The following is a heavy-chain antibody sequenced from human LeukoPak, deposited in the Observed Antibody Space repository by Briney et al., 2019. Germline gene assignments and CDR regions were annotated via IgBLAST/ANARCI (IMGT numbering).Heavy chain of an antibody. CDR3: AKAEYSGSYHSADY. D-gene: IGHD1-26*01. J-gene: IGHJ4*02. CDR1: GFTFDDYA. V-gene: IGHV3-9*01. Sequence: GRSLRLSCAASGFTFDDYAMHWVRQAPGKGLEWVSGISWNSGSIGYADSVKGRFTISRDNAKNSLYLQMNSLRAEDTALYYCAKAEYSGSYHSADYWGQGTLVTVSS. CDR2: ISWNSGSI.